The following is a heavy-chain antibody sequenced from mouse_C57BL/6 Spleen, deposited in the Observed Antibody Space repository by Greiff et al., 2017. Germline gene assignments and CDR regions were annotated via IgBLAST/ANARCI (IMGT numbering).Heavy chain of an antibody. Sequence: VQLQQPGAELVRPGSSVKLSCKASGYTFTSYWMHWVKQRPIQGLEWIGNIDPSDSETNYNQKFKDKATLTVDKSSSTAYMQLSSLTSEDSAVYYCARSGTTVVDYFDYWGQGTTLTVSS. D-gene: IGHD1-1*01. CDR1: GYTFTSYW. CDR2: IDPSDSET. V-gene: IGHV1-52*01. J-gene: IGHJ2*01. CDR3: ARSGTTVVDYFDY.